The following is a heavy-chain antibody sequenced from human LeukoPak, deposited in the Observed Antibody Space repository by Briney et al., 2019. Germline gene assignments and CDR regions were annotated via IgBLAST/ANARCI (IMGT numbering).Heavy chain of an antibody. J-gene: IGHJ4*02. CDR3: ARVLDTMTTVDY. V-gene: IGHV1-18*01. D-gene: IGHD4-17*01. CDR2: ISVYNGNT. CDR1: GYKFSSYD. Sequence: ASVKVPCKASGYKFSSYDINWVRQAPGQGLEWMGWISVYNGNTNYAQNLQGRVTMTTDTSTSTAYLELRSLRSDDTAMYYCARVLDTMTTVDYWGQGALVTDSS.